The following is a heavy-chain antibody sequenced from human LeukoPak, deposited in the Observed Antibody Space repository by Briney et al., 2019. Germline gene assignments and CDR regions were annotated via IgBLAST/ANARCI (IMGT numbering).Heavy chain of an antibody. D-gene: IGHD6-13*01. V-gene: IGHV1-46*01. Sequence: ASVKVSCKASGYTFTSYYMHWVRQAPGQGLEWMGIINPSGGSTSYAQKFQGRVTMTRDTSTSTVYMELSSLRSEDTAVYYCAMTGSWYDPFDYWGQGTLVTVSS. CDR3: AMTGSWYDPFDY. CDR1: GYTFTSYY. CDR2: INPSGGST. J-gene: IGHJ4*02.